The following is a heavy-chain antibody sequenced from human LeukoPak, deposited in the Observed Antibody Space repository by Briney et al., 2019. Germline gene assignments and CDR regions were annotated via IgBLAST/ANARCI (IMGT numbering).Heavy chain of an antibody. CDR3: ARDLGSSTLFDY. CDR2: IYYSGST. Sequence: SETLSLTCTVSGGSISSGGYYWSWIRQHPGKGLEWIGYIYYSGSTYYNPSLKSRVTISVDTSKNQFSLKLSSVTAADTAVYYCARDLGSSTLFDYWGQGTLVTVSS. CDR1: GGSISSGGYY. V-gene: IGHV4-31*03. D-gene: IGHD6-13*01. J-gene: IGHJ4*02.